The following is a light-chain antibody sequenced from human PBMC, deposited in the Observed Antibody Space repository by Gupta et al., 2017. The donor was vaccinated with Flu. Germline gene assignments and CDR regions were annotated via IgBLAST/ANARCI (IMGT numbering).Light chain of an antibody. V-gene: IGLV3-25*03. CDR2: KDS. CDR3: QSADSSGTSWV. CDR1: AMPKQY. Sequence: GETARITCSGDAMPKQYAYWYQQKPGQAPVLVIYKDSERPSGIPERFSGSSSGTTVTLTISGVQAEDEADYYCQSADSSGTSWVFGGGTKLTVL. J-gene: IGLJ3*02.